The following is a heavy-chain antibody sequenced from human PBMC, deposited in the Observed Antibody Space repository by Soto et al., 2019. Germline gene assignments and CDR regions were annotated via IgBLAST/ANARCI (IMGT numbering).Heavy chain of an antibody. CDR3: ARVYSNSRGYYYYGMDV. J-gene: IGHJ6*02. Sequence: ASVKVSCKASGYTFTSCDLHCVRQATGKGLEWMGWMNPNSGNTGYAQKFQGRVTMTRNTSRSTAYMELSSLRSEDTAVYYCARVYSNSRGYYYYGMDVWGQGTTVTVSS. V-gene: IGHV1-8*01. CDR2: MNPNSGNT. D-gene: IGHD4-4*01. CDR1: GYTFTSCD.